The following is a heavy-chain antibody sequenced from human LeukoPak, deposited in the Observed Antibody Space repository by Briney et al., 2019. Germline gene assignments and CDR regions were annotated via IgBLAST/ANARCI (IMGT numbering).Heavy chain of an antibody. V-gene: IGHV4-4*07. CDR1: GGSISSYY. Sequence: SETLALTCTVSGGSISSYYWSWIRQPAGKGLEWIGRIYTSGSTNYNPSLKSRVTMSVDTSKNQFSLKLSSVTAADTAVYYCARVGYSSSWYTSHYYYYGMDVWGQGTTVTVSS. J-gene: IGHJ6*02. CDR2: IYTSGST. CDR3: ARVGYSSSWYTSHYYYYGMDV. D-gene: IGHD6-13*01.